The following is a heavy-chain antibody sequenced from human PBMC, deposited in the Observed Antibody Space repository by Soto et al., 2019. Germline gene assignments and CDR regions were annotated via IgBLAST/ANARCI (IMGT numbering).Heavy chain of an antibody. CDR2: ISSSSSTI. J-gene: IGHJ3*02. CDR3: ARGAHYYDSSGFWEDAFDI. CDR1: GFTFSSYE. V-gene: IGHV3-48*03. D-gene: IGHD3-22*01. Sequence: EVQLVESGGGLVQPGGSLRLSCAASGFTFSSYEMNWVRQASGKGLEWVSYISSSSSTIYYADSVKGRFTISRDNAKISLYLQMNSLRDEDTAVYYCARGAHYYDSSGFWEDAFDIWGQGTMVTVSS.